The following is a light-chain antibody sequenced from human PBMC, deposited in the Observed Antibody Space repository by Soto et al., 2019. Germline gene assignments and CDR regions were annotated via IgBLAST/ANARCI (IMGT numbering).Light chain of an antibody. V-gene: IGKV3-20*01. Sequence: EIVLTQSPGTLSLSPGERATLSCWASQSVSSDYLGWYQQKPGQAPRLLIYGASSRATGIPDRLSGSGSGTEFTLTISRLEPEDFAVYYCQQYGSSPALFTFGPGTKVDIK. CDR3: QQYGSSPALFT. CDR2: GAS. J-gene: IGKJ3*01. CDR1: QSVSSDY.